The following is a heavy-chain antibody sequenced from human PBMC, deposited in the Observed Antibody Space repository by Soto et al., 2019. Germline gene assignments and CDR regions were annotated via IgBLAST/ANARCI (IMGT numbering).Heavy chain of an antibody. J-gene: IGHJ6*02. Sequence: PSETLSLTCTVSGGSISSGGYYWSWIRQHPGKGLEWIGYIYYSGSTYYNPSLKSRVTISVDTSKNQFSLKLSSVTAADTAVYYCARVGFGFLDWFAPEPQYYYYGMDVWGQGTTVTVSS. CDR1: GGSISSGGYY. D-gene: IGHD3-3*01. CDR2: IYYSGST. CDR3: ARVGFGFLDWFAPEPQYYYYGMDV. V-gene: IGHV4-31*03.